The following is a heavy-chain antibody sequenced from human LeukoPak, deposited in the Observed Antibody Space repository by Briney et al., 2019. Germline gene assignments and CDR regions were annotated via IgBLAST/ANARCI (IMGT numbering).Heavy chain of an antibody. Sequence: PGGSLRLSCAASGFTFSSYEMNWVRQAPGKGLEWVSYISSSGSTIYYADAVKGRFTISRDNAKNSLYLQMNSLRAEDTAVYYCARVKRYYDSSGYADDAFDIWGQGTMVTVSS. CDR1: GFTFSSYE. D-gene: IGHD3-22*01. V-gene: IGHV3-48*03. J-gene: IGHJ3*02. CDR2: ISSSGSTI. CDR3: ARVKRYYDSSGYADDAFDI.